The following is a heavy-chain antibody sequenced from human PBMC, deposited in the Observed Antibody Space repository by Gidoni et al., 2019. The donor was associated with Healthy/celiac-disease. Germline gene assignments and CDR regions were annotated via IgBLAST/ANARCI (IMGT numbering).Heavy chain of an antibody. Sequence: EVQLVESGGGLVQPGRSLRLSCTASGFTFGAYAMSWFRQAPGKGLEWVGLIRSKAYGGTTEYAASVKGRFTISRDDSKSIAYLQMNSLKTEDTAVYYCTSRRYMISGFDYWGQGTLVTVSS. J-gene: IGHJ4*02. D-gene: IGHD3-22*01. CDR2: IRSKAYGGTT. CDR1: GFTFGAYA. V-gene: IGHV3-49*03. CDR3: TSRRYMISGFDY.